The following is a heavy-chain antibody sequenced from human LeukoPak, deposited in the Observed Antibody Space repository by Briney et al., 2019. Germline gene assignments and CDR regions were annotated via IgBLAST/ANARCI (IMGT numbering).Heavy chain of an antibody. Sequence: SETLSLTCTVSGGSISSYYWSWIRQPAGKGLEWIGRIYTSGSTNYNPSLKSRVTMSVDTSKNQFSLKLSSVTAADTAVYYCARLSGVGAINNWFDPWGQGTLVTVSS. CDR3: ARLSGVGAINNWFDP. D-gene: IGHD1-26*01. CDR2: IYTSGST. CDR1: GGSISSYY. V-gene: IGHV4-4*07. J-gene: IGHJ5*02.